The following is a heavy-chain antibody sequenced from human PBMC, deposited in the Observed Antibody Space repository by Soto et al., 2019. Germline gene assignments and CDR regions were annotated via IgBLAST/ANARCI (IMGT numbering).Heavy chain of an antibody. CDR1: GYTFTSYA. D-gene: IGHD2-15*01. Sequence: QVQLVQSGAEEKKPGASVKVSCKASGYTFTSYAMHWVRQAPGQRLEWMGWINAGNGNTKYSQKFQGRVTITRDTSASTAYMELSSLRSEDTAVYYCASGDCSGGSCPMGMDVWCQGTTVTVSS. V-gene: IGHV1-3*05. CDR2: INAGNGNT. CDR3: ASGDCSGGSCPMGMDV. J-gene: IGHJ6*02.